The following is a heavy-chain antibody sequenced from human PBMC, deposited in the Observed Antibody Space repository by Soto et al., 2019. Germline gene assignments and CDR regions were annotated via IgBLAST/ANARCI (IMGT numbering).Heavy chain of an antibody. J-gene: IGHJ6*02. CDR3: AKSSSRAHYYAMDV. CDR2: VSASGGGT. Sequence: SLRLSCAASGFTFSSYAINWLRQAPGKGLEWVAGVSASGGGTSYADSVKGRFTISRDNSKDTLYLQMNSLRAEDTAVYYCAKSSSRAHYYAMDVWGQGTTVTVSS. D-gene: IGHD2-2*01. CDR1: GFTFSSYA. V-gene: IGHV3-23*01.